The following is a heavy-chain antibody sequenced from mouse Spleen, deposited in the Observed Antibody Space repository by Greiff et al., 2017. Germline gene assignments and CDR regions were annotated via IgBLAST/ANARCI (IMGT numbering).Heavy chain of an antibody. CDR2: IHPNSGST. CDR1: GYTFTSYW. J-gene: IGHJ3*01. CDR3: AAITTVVAEGTWFAY. Sequence: QVQLQQPGAELVKPGASVKLSCKASGYTFTSYWMHWVKQRPGQGLEWIGMIHPNSGSTNYNEKFKSKATLTVDKSSSTAYMQLSSLTSEDSAVYYCAAITTVVAEGTWFAYWGQGTLVTVSA. D-gene: IGHD1-1*01. V-gene: IGHV1-64*01.